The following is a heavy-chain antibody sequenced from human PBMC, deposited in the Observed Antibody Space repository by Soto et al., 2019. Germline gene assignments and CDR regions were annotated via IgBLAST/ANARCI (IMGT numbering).Heavy chain of an antibody. CDR3: AGRPDGFDI. CDR2: IYYSGST. J-gene: IGHJ3*02. CDR1: GGSIRSYN. D-gene: IGHD1-1*01. Sequence: SETLSLTCTVSGGSIRSYNWSWIRQPPGKGLEWIGYIYYSGSTNYNPSLKSRVTISVDTSKNSLYLQMNSLRAEDTAVYYCAGRPDGFDIWGQGTMVTVSS. V-gene: IGHV4-59*12.